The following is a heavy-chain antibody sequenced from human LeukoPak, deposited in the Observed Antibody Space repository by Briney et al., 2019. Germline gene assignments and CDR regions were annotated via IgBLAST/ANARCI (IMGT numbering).Heavy chain of an antibody. D-gene: IGHD3-3*01. CDR2: IYYSGST. CDR3: ARVPFKNDFWSGYYKGDYFDY. V-gene: IGHV4-30-4*01. Sequence: SETLSLTCTVSGGSISSGDYYWSWLRQPPGKGLEWIGYIYYSGSTYYNPSLKSRVTISVDTSKNQFSLKLSSVTAADTAVYYCARVPFKNDFWSGYYKGDYFDYWGQGTLVTVSS. J-gene: IGHJ4*02. CDR1: GGSISSGDYY.